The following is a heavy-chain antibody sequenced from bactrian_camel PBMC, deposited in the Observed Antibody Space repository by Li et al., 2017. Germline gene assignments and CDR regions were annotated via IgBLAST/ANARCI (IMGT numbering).Heavy chain of an antibody. V-gene: IGHV3S54*01. D-gene: IGHD3*01. CDR1: LDSSSARC. Sequence: VQLVESGGASAQPGGSLTLSCAAPLDSSSARCMGWFRQGPGKEREKVASVYTGRGGSGAPTYYADSVKGRFTISQDNSKNTLYLQMNNLKPEDTGMYYCAAAGRGWYCYVSGYRGQGTQVTVS. CDR3: AAAGRGWYCYVSGY. CDR2: VYTGRGGSGAPT. J-gene: IGHJ6*01.